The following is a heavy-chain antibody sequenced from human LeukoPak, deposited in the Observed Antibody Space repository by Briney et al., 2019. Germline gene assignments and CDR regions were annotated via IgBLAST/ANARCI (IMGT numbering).Heavy chain of an antibody. V-gene: IGHV3-23*01. Sequence: GGSLRLSCAASGFTFSSYAMSWVRQAPGKGLEWVSVISGSGGSTSYADSVKGRFTISRDNSMNTLYLQMNSLRAEDTAVYYCVKDDRIQTRRYSYNYWGQGTLVTVSS. D-gene: IGHD5-18*01. J-gene: IGHJ4*02. CDR2: ISGSGGST. CDR3: VKDDRIQTRRYSYNY. CDR1: GFTFSSYA.